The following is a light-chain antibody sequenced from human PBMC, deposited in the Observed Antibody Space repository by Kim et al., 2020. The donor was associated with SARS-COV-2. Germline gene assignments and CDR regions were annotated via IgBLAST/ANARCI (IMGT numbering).Light chain of an antibody. Sequence: VALGQTVRITCQEDSLRSDYATWYQQKPGQAPILVIYGKNNRPSGIPDRFSGSSSGNTASLTITGTQAGDEADYYCNSRDSNDNVVFGGGTQLTVL. CDR2: GKN. J-gene: IGLJ2*01. V-gene: IGLV3-19*01. CDR3: NSRDSNDNVV. CDR1: SLRSDY.